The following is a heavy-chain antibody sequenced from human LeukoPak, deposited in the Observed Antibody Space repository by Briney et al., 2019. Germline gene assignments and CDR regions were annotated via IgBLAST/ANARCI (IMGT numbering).Heavy chain of an antibody. Sequence: GGSLRLSCGASGFTFSSYAMSWVRQAPGKGLEWVSSISRRSRHVYYAGSVKGRFTISRDNAWHSLYLQMNSLRAEDLAVYFCVRDLLGSGSTTAYLHHWGQGTLVTVSS. CDR2: ISRRSRHV. CDR3: VRDLLGSGSTTAYLHH. V-gene: IGHV3-21*01. J-gene: IGHJ1*01. CDR1: GFTFSSYA. D-gene: IGHD1-1*01.